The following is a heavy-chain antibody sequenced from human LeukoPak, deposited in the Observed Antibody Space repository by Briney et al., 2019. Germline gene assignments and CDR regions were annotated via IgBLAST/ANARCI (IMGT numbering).Heavy chain of an antibody. V-gene: IGHV1-3*03. Sequence: ASVKVSCKASGYTFTSYGISWVRQAPGQRLEWMGWINADNGNTKYSQGFQGRVTITRDTSASTAYMELSSLRSGDMAVYYCARDSSGYHFDYWGQGTLVTVSS. J-gene: IGHJ4*02. CDR1: GYTFTSYG. CDR2: INADNGNT. CDR3: ARDSSGYHFDY. D-gene: IGHD6-19*01.